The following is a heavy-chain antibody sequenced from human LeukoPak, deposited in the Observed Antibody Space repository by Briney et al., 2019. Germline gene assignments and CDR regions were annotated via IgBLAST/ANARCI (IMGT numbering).Heavy chain of an antibody. V-gene: IGHV4-59*01. Sequence: PSETLSLTCTVSGGSISSYYWSWIRQPPGKGLEWIGYIYYSGSTNYNPSLKSRVTISVDTSKNQFSLKLSSVTAADTAVDYCARDSRIAAALFDYWGQGTRVTVSS. J-gene: IGHJ4*02. D-gene: IGHD6-13*01. CDR3: ARDSRIAAALFDY. CDR1: GGSISSYY. CDR2: IYYSGST.